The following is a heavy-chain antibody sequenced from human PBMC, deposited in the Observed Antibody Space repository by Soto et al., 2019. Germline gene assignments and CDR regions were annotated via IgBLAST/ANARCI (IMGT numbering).Heavy chain of an antibody. CDR3: TTGSIVRMVYAIHAEYFQH. J-gene: IGHJ1*01. Sequence: GGSLRLSCAASGFTFSNAWMSWVRQAPGKGLEWVGRIKSKTDGGTTDYAAPVKGRFTISRDDSKNTLYLQMNSLKTEDTAVYYCTTGSIVRMVYAIHAEYFQHWGQGTLVTVSS. V-gene: IGHV3-15*01. CDR1: GFTFSNAW. CDR2: IKSKTDGGTT. D-gene: IGHD2-8*01.